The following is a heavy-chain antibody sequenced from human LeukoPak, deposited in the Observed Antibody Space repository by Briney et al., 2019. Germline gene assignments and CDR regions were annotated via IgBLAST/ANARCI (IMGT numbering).Heavy chain of an antibody. CDR1: GYTFTGYY. D-gene: IGHD6-13*01. V-gene: IGHV1-2*02. Sequence: ASVKVSCKASGYTFTGYYMHWVRQAPGQGLEWMGWINPNSGGTNHAQKFQGRVTMTRDTSISTAYMELSRLRSDDTAVYYCARDRSSSWPKYYFDYWGQGTLVTVSS. CDR3: ARDRSSSWPKYYFDY. J-gene: IGHJ4*02. CDR2: INPNSGGT.